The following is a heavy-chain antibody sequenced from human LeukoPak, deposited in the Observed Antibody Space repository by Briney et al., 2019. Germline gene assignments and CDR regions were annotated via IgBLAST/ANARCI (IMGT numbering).Heavy chain of an antibody. D-gene: IGHD5-18*01. Sequence: GESLKISCKGSGYSFTTYWIGWVRQMPGRGLEWMGIIYPGDSDTRYSPSFQGQVTISADRSISTAYLQWSSLKASDTAMYYCARQAYTYAPFDYWGQGTLVTVSS. CDR1: GYSFTTYW. V-gene: IGHV5-51*01. CDR3: ARQAYTYAPFDY. J-gene: IGHJ4*02. CDR2: IYPGDSDT.